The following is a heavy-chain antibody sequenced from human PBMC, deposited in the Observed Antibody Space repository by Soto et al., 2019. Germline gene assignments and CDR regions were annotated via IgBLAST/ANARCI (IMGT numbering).Heavy chain of an antibody. D-gene: IGHD1-7*01. Sequence: EVQLLESGGGLVQPGGSLRLSCAASGFTFSSHAMNWVRQAPGKGLEWVSGITGSGGSTYYAGSVKGRFTISRDNSKNTLYLQMNSLRAEDTAVYYCAKEPSNWDYYFDLWGRGTLVTVSS. CDR3: AKEPSNWDYYFDL. J-gene: IGHJ2*01. CDR2: ITGSGGST. CDR1: GFTFSSHA. V-gene: IGHV3-23*01.